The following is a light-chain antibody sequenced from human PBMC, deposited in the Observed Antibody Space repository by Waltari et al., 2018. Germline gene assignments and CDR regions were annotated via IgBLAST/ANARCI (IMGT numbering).Light chain of an antibody. V-gene: IGKV1-39*01. CDR1: QSINNY. J-gene: IGKJ4*01. CDR3: KQSNRSPHT. Sequence: DIQMTQSQSSLSASVGDRVTITCRASQSINNYLNWYQHKLGKAPNLLIPEAFHLQTGVPSRFSGRGYGTDLTLTCYNLQPEDFVTYYCKQSNRSPHTFGGGTKVEF. CDR2: EAF.